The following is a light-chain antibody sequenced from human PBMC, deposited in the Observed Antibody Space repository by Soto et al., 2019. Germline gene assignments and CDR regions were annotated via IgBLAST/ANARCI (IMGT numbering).Light chain of an antibody. CDR2: DAS. J-gene: IGKJ1*01. CDR3: QQYYTYWHM. Sequence: DIQMTQSPSTLSASVGDRVIITCRASQSISDYLAWYQQKPGKAPKLLIYDASNLESGVPSTFSGSESGTEFTLTISSLQPDDFATYYCQQYYTYWHMFGQGTKVDIK. CDR1: QSISDY. V-gene: IGKV1-5*01.